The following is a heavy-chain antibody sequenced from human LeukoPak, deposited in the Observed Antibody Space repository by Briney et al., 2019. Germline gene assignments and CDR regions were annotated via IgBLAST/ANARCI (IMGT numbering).Heavy chain of an antibody. CDR3: ARAFYASELTGTHYYYGMDV. D-gene: IGHD1-20*01. V-gene: IGHV4-30-4*01. Sequence: PSQTLSLTCTVSGGSISSGDYYWSWIRQPPGKGLEWIGYIYYSGSTYYNPSLKSRVTISVDTSKNQFSLKLSSVTAADTAVYYCARAFYASELTGTHYYYGMDVWGQGTTVTVSS. CDR1: GGSISSGDYY. CDR2: IYYSGST. J-gene: IGHJ6*02.